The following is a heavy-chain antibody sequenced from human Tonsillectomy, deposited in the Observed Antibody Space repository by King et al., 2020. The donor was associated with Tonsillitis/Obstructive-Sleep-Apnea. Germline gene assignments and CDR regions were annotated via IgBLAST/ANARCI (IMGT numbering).Heavy chain of an antibody. J-gene: IGHJ4*02. Sequence: VQLVESGGVVVQPGGSLRLSCAASGFTFDDYTMHWVRQAPGKGLEWVSLISWDGGSTYYADSVKGRFTISRDNSKNSLYLQMNSLRTEDTALYYCAKDTGGYCSSTSCSFDYWGQGTLVTVSS. D-gene: IGHD2-2*01. CDR2: ISWDGGST. CDR1: GFTFDDYT. V-gene: IGHV3-43*01. CDR3: AKDTGGYCSSTSCSFDY.